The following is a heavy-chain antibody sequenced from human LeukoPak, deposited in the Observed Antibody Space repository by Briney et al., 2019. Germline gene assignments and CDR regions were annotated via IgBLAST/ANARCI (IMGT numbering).Heavy chain of an antibody. V-gene: IGHV1-8*01. CDR3: ARVNSSSWYTTLYYSMDV. CDR1: GYTFTSYD. Sequence: ASVKVSCKASGYTFTSYDINWVRQATGQGLEWMGWMNPNSGNTGYAQKFQGRVTMTRNTSISTAYMELSSLRSEDTAVYYCARVNSSSWYTTLYYSMDVWGQGTTVTVSS. CDR2: MNPNSGNT. J-gene: IGHJ6*02. D-gene: IGHD6-13*01.